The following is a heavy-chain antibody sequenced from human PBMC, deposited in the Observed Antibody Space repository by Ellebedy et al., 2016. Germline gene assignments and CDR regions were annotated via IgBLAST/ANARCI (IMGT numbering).Heavy chain of an antibody. CDR2: INPNSGGT. D-gene: IGHD2-21*02. Sequence: ASVKVSCXASGYTFTGYYMHWVRQAPGQGLEWMGWINPNSGGTNYAQKFQGRVTMTRDTSISTAYMELSRLRSDDTAVYYCAREPQGGDCIDIWGQGTMVTVSS. J-gene: IGHJ3*02. CDR1: GYTFTGYY. V-gene: IGHV1-2*02. CDR3: AREPQGGDCIDI.